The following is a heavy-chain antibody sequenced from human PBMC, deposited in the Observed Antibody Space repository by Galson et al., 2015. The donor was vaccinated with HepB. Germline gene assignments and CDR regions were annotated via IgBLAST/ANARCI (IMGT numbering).Heavy chain of an antibody. J-gene: IGHJ4*02. CDR2: IDWDDDK. Sequence: PALVKPTQTLTLTCTFSGFSLSTSGMRVSWIRQPPGKALEWLARIDWDDDKFYSTSLKTRLTISKDTSKNQVVLTMTNMDPVDTATYYCARSYGDYFRLLYYFDYWGQGTLVTVSS. V-gene: IGHV2-70*04. CDR3: ARSYGDYFRLLYYFDY. CDR1: GFSLSTSGMR. D-gene: IGHD4-17*01.